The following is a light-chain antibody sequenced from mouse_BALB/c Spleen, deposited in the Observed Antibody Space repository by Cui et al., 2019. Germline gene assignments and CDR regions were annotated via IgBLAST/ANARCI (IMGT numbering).Light chain of an antibody. CDR3: QNDYSYPLT. J-gene: IGKJ5*01. Sequence: DIVMTQSPSSLTVTAGEKVTLTCKSSKSLLNSGNQKNYLTWYQQKPWQPPKLLIYWASTRESGVPDRFTVSGSGTDFTLTISSVQAEDLAVYYCQNDYSYPLTFGAGTKLELK. V-gene: IGKV8-19*01. CDR1: KSLLNSGNQKNY. CDR2: WAS.